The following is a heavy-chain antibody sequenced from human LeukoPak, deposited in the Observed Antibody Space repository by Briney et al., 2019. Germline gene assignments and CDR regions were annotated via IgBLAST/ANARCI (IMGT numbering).Heavy chain of an antibody. J-gene: IGHJ4*02. V-gene: IGHV4-61*01. Sequence: SETLSLTCTVSGGSVSSASYYWTWIRQPPGKGLEWIGYIYASGNTNYNPSLKSRVTISVDTSKNQFSLKLSSVTAADTAVYYCARVPSGTFDYWGQGTLVTVSS. CDR2: IYASGNT. CDR1: GGSVSSASYY. CDR3: ARVPSGTFDY.